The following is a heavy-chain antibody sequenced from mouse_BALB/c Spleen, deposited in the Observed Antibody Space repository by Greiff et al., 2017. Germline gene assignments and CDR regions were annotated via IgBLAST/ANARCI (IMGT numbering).Heavy chain of an antibody. CDR3: ARGGYGSSYVGAY. CDR2: ISSGSSTI. D-gene: IGHD1-1*01. Sequence: EVMLVESGGGLVQPGGSRKLSCAASGFTFSSFGMHWVRQAPEQGLEWVAYISSGSSTIYYADTVKGRFTISRDNPKNTLFLQMTSLRSEDTAMYYCARGGYGSSYVGAYWGQGTLVTVSA. V-gene: IGHV5-17*02. CDR1: GFTFSSFG. J-gene: IGHJ3*01.